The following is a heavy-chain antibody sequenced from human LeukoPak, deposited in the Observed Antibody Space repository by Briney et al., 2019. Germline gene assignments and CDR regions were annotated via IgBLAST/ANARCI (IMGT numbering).Heavy chain of an antibody. D-gene: IGHD7-27*01. CDR1: GFTFTTFA. V-gene: IGHV3-23*01. J-gene: IGHJ4*02. CDR3: ARDPGEGFDY. Sequence: GGSLRLSCAASGFTFTTFAMNWVRQAPGKGPEWVSGISGSGESTYYADSVKGRFTISRDNSKNTLYLQMNSLRAEDTAVYYCARDPGEGFDYWGQGTLVTVSS. CDR2: ISGSGEST.